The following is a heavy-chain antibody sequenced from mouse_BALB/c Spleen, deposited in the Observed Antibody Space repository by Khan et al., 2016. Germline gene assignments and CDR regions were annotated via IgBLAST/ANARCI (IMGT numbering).Heavy chain of an antibody. D-gene: IGHD2-1*01. CDR3: ARTPHLRWILDY. CDR2: INPSTGYT. J-gene: IGHJ4*01. CDR1: GYTFTSYW. V-gene: IGHV1-7*01. Sequence: QVQLQQSGAELAKPGASVKMSCKASGYTFTSYWMHWVKQRPGQGLEWIGYINPSTGYTEYNQKFKDKATLTADKSSSTAYMQLSSLTSEDSAVYYCARTPHLRWILDYWGQGTSVTVSS.